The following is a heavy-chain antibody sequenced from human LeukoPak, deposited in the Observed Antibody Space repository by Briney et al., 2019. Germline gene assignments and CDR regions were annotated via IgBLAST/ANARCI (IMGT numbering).Heavy chain of an antibody. V-gene: IGHV3-7*01. CDR3: SRGGNLEN. CDR1: GFTLNRYW. J-gene: IGHJ4*02. CDR2: INADGDER. D-gene: IGHD1-14*01. Sequence: GGSLRLSCAASGFTLNRYWMSWVRQATGKGLEWVANINADGDERHYVDSVKRRFTISRDNAKYSLYLQMNSMRADDTAFYYCSRGGNLENWGGGTLVTVSS.